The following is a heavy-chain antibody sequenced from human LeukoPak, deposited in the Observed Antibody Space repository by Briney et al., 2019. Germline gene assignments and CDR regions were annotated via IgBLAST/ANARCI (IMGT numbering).Heavy chain of an antibody. J-gene: IGHJ4*02. D-gene: IGHD3-16*01. CDR1: GFAFSDYS. CDR3: ASGGATVWGY. V-gene: IGHV3-21*01. Sequence: GGSLRLSCAGSGFAFSDYSMNWVRQAPGKGLEWVSAITSGSEYIYYADSVRGRFTTSRDNAENSVYLQMNSLRVEDTAVYYCASGGATVWGYWGQGALVTVSS. CDR2: ITSGSEYI.